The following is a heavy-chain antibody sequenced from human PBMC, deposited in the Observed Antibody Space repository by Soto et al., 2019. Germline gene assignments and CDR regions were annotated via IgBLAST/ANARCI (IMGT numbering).Heavy chain of an antibody. CDR3: VWDPFQGFGS. CDR2: IYRDGST. J-gene: IGHJ4*02. CDR1: GFTVSTSY. Sequence: GGSLRLSCAASGFTVSTSYMTWVRQAPTKGLEWLSVIYRDGSTYYADSVKGRFTVSRDSSENTVYLQLNNLSAEDTAVYYCVWDPFQGFGSWGQGTLVTVSS. V-gene: IGHV3-66*01.